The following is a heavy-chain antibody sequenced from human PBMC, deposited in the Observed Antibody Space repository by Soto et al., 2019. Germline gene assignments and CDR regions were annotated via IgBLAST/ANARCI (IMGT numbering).Heavy chain of an antibody. Sequence: WGSLRLSCASSGFSFGIYALSWVRQAPGKGLEWVSTISGSDGKTFYADSVNGRFSISIDTSQNTLYLQMNSLRADDTSIYYCARWSYLDYWGQGTRVTVSS. J-gene: IGHJ4*02. D-gene: IGHD3-3*01. CDR2: ISGSDGKT. V-gene: IGHV3-23*01. CDR3: ARWSYLDY. CDR1: GFSFGIYA.